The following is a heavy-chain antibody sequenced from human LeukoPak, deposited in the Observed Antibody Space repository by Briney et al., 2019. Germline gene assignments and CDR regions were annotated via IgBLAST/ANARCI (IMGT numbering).Heavy chain of an antibody. CDR2: ISGSGGST. CDR1: GFTFSSYA. CDR3: ARGTRGDFWSGYGAFDI. J-gene: IGHJ3*02. Sequence: GGSLRLSCAASGFTFSSYAMSWVRQAPGKGLEWVSAISGSGGSTYYADSVKGRFTISRDNSKNTLYLQMNSLRAEDTAVYYYARGTRGDFWSGYGAFDIWGQGTMVTVSS. V-gene: IGHV3-23*01. D-gene: IGHD3-3*01.